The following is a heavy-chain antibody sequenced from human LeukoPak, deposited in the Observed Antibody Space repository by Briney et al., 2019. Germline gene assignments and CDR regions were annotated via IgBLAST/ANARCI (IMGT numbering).Heavy chain of an antibody. Sequence: GGSLRLSCAASGVTFGDYGMSWVRQAPGKGLEWVSGINRNGDSTGYADFVKGRFTISRDNAKNSLYLQMNSLRVDDTALYRCARKGLGGELGGFDSWGQGTLVTVSS. J-gene: IGHJ4*02. CDR1: GVTFGDYG. V-gene: IGHV3-20*01. D-gene: IGHD1-26*01. CDR3: ARKGLGGELGGFDS. CDR2: INRNGDST.